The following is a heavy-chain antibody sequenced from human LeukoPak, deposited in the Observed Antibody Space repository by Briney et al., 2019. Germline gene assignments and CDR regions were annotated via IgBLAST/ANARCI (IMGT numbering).Heavy chain of an antibody. CDR2: INWNGGST. Sequence: PGGSLRLSCAASGFTFEDYGMSWVRQAPGKGLEWVSGINWNGGSTGYADSVKGRFTISRDNAKSSLYLKMNSLRAEDTALYYCARLGYCSSTSCYDDWGQGTLVTVSS. CDR3: ARLGYCSSTSCYDD. J-gene: IGHJ4*02. CDR1: GFTFEDYG. V-gene: IGHV3-20*04. D-gene: IGHD2-2*01.